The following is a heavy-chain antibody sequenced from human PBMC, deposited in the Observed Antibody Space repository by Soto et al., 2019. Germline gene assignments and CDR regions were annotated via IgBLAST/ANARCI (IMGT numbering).Heavy chain of an antibody. CDR3: AKLPGDSWGYFDY. V-gene: IGHV3-23*01. CDR2: ITSSGGII. CDR1: GITFGSRA. D-gene: IGHD2-21*02. Sequence: EVQLLESGGDLIQPGGSLRLSCVASGITFGSRAMSWVRQAPGEGLEWVSTITSSGGIIYYADSVKGRFTISRDNSKNTLYLQMNSLGAEDTAVYFCAKLPGDSWGYFDYWGQGTLVTVSS. J-gene: IGHJ4*02.